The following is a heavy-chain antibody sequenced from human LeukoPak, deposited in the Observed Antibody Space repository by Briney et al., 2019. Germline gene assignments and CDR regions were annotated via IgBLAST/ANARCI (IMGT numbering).Heavy chain of an antibody. CDR2: INSDGSST. V-gene: IGHV3-74*01. Sequence: PGGSLRLSWAASGFTFSTYWMHWVRQAPGKGPVWVSRINSDGSSTTYADSVKGRFTISRDNAKSTLYLQMSSLRAEDTAVYYCARSYGMDVWGQGTTVTVSS. CDR3: ARSYGMDV. J-gene: IGHJ6*02. CDR1: GFTFSTYW.